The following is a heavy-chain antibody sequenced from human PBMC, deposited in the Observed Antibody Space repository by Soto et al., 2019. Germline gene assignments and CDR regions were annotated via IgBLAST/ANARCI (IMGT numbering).Heavy chain of an antibody. D-gene: IGHD2-15*01. CDR3: AKGTVVVAGTVDY. CDR1: GFTFDDYA. Sequence: EVQLVESGGGLVQHGRSLRLSCAASGFTFDDYAMHWVRQAPGKGLEWVSGISWNSGSIGYADSVKGRFTISRDNAKNSLYLQMNSLRAEDTALYYCAKGTVVVAGTVDYWGQGTLVTVSS. V-gene: IGHV3-9*01. CDR2: ISWNSGSI. J-gene: IGHJ4*02.